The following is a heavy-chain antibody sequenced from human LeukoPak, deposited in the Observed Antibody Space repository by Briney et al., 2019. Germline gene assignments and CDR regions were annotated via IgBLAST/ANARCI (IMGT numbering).Heavy chain of an antibody. D-gene: IGHD2-15*01. CDR3: ARGIVVVVGASYHFDY. V-gene: IGHV3-7*01. CDR2: ISPDGSDK. CDR1: GFTFSTYW. Sequence: GGSLRLSCVASGFTFSTYWMNWVRQAPGKGLERVGTISPDGSDKYYVDSVKGRFTISRDNAKTSLYLQINSLRADDTALYFCARGIVVVVGASYHFDYWGQGTLITVSS. J-gene: IGHJ4*02.